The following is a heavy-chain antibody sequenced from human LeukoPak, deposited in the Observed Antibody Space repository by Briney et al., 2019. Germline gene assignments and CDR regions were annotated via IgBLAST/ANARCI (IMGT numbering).Heavy chain of an antibody. D-gene: IGHD3-3*01. J-gene: IGHJ4*02. CDR3: ARVRFFGVVSPFDY. Sequence: GASVKVSCKASGYTFTSYGISWVRQAPGQGLEWMGWISAYNGNTNYAQKLQGRVTMTTDTSTSTAYMGLRSLRSDDTAVYYCARVRFFGVVSPFDYWGQGTLVTVSS. CDR2: ISAYNGNT. V-gene: IGHV1-18*01. CDR1: GYTFTSYG.